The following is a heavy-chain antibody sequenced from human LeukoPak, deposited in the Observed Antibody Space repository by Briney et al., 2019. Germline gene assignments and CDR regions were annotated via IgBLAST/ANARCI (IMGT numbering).Heavy chain of an antibody. J-gene: IGHJ6*02. CDR1: VYTLTSYG. D-gene: IGHD3-9*01. CDR2: INPNSGGT. V-gene: IGHV1-2*02. CDR3: AREYYDILTGYYWDYYYGMDV. Sequence: ASVKDSCKASVYTLTSYGISWVRQPPGQGLEWMGWINPNSGGTNYAQKFQGRVTMARDTSISTAYMELSRLRSDDTAVYYCAREYYDILTGYYWDYYYGMDVWGQGTTVTVSS.